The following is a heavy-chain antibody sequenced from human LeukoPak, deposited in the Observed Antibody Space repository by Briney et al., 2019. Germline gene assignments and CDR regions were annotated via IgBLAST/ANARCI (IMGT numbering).Heavy chain of an antibody. Sequence: PGGSPRLSCAASGFTVSSNYMSWVRQAPGKGLELVSVIYSADSTYYADSVKGRFTISRDNSKTTLYLQMNSLRAEDTAVYYCATVEYYDSSGSCYFQHWGQGTLLTVSS. CDR2: IYSADST. CDR3: ATVEYYDSSGSCYFQH. V-gene: IGHV3-53*01. CDR1: GFTVSSNY. D-gene: IGHD3-22*01. J-gene: IGHJ1*01.